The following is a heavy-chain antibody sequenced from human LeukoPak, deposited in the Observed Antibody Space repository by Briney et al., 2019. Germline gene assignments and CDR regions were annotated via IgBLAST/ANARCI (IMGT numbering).Heavy chain of an antibody. CDR2: INPSGGST. D-gene: IGHD3-22*01. V-gene: IGHV1-46*01. Sequence: ASVTVSCKASGYTFTSYYMHWVRQAPGQGLEWMGIINPSGGSTSYAQKFQGRVTMTRDTSTSTAYMELSSLRSEDTAVYYCARMVDYYDSSGYYDAFDIWGQGTMVTVSS. J-gene: IGHJ3*02. CDR1: GYTFTSYY. CDR3: ARMVDYYDSSGYYDAFDI.